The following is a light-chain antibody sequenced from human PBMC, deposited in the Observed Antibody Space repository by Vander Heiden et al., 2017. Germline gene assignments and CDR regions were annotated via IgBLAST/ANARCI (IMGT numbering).Light chain of an antibody. CDR3: QQYYSTPIT. V-gene: IGKV4-1*01. CDR2: WAS. CDR1: QSVLYSSNNKNY. Sequence: DIVIAQSPDSLAGSLGERATINCKSSQSVLYSSNNKNYLAWYQQKPGQPPKLLIYWASTRESGVPDRFSGSGSGTDFTLTISSLQAEDVAVYYCQQYYSTPITFGQGTRLEIK. J-gene: IGKJ5*01.